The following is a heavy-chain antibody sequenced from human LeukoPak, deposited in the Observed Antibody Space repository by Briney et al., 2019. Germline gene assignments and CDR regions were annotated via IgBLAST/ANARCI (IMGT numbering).Heavy chain of an antibody. Sequence: ASVKVSCKASGYTFSGYYMHWVRHAPGQGLESMGWINSNSGARNYAPKFQGRVTFSRDNSISTAYMELSSLRSDDPAIYYWARGRGGATTGFDHWGQGTLVTVSS. D-gene: IGHD1-26*01. CDR1: GYTFSGYY. CDR3: ARGRGGATTGFDH. CDR2: INSNSGAR. J-gene: IGHJ4*02. V-gene: IGHV1-2*02.